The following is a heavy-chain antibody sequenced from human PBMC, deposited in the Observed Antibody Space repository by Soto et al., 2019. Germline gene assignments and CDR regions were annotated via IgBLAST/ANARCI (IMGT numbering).Heavy chain of an antibody. CDR2: IYSGGST. CDR3: ASGRGSAYSSSWWQDDY. J-gene: IGHJ4*02. Sequence: GGSLRLSCAASGFTVSSNYMSWVRQAPGKGLEWVSVIYSGGSTYYADSVKGRFTISRDNSKNTLYLQMNSLRAEDTAVYYCASGRGSAYSSSWWQDDYWGQGTLVTVSS. CDR1: GFTVSSNY. V-gene: IGHV3-53*01. D-gene: IGHD6-13*01.